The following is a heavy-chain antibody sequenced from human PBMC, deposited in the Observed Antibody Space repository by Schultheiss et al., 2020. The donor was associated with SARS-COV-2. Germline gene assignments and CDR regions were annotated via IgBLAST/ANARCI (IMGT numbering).Heavy chain of an antibody. J-gene: IGHJ5*01. CDR1: GYIFSDYY. V-gene: IGHV1-2*02. D-gene: IGHD3-10*01. CDR3: ARRGRYYLEKYGYSDWFDS. Sequence: GESLKISCKASGYIFSDYYMHWVRQAPGQGLEWMGWINPNSGGTIYAQTFQGRVTMTRDTSISTAFMELSRLTSDDTAVYYCARRGRYYLEKYGYSDWFDSWGQGTQVTVSS. CDR2: INPNSGGT.